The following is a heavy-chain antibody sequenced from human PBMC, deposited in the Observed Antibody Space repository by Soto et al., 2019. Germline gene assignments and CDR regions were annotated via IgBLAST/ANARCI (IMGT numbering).Heavy chain of an antibody. D-gene: IGHD6-6*01. J-gene: IGHJ5*02. CDR1: GGSFSGYY. V-gene: IGHV4-34*01. CDR2: INHSGST. CDR3: ARGPRRLTSIAARPVNRKGNWLDP. Sequence: PSETLSLTCAVYGGSFSGYYWSWIRQPPGKGLEWIGEINHSGSTNYNPSLKSRVTISVDTSKNQFSLKLSSVTAADTAVYYCARGPRRLTSIAARPVNRKGNWLDPWGQGTLVTVSS.